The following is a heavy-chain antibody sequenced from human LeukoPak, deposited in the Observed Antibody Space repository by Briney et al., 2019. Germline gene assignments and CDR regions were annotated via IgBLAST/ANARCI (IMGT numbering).Heavy chain of an antibody. J-gene: IGHJ4*02. V-gene: IGHV4-39*07. CDR2: IYYSGST. CDR3: ARRRIITGTTEYDY. Sequence: SETLSLTCTVSGGSISSSSYYWGWIRQPPGKGLEWIGSIYYSGSTYYNPSLKSRVTISVDTSKNQFSLKLSSVTAADTAVYYCARRRIITGTTEYDYWGQGTLVTVSS. CDR1: GGSISSSSYY. D-gene: IGHD1-20*01.